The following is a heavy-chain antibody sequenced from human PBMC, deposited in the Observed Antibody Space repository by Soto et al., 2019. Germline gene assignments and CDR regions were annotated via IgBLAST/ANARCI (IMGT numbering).Heavy chain of an antibody. J-gene: IGHJ6*02. V-gene: IGHV1-69*01. CDR1: GGTFSSYA. D-gene: IGHD2-15*01. Sequence: QVQLVQSGAEVKKPGSSVKVSCKASGGTFSSYAISWVRQAPGQGLEWMGGIIPIFGTANYAQKFQGRVTITAEESTSTAYMERSSLRAEDTAVYYCARDPLRLVAGYYYSYGMDVCGQGPTVTVSS. CDR2: IIPIFGTA. CDR3: ARDPLRLVAGYYYSYGMDV.